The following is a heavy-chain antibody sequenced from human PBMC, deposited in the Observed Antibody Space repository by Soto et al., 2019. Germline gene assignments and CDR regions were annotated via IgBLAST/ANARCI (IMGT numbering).Heavy chain of an antibody. CDR1: GGSISSYY. CDR3: ARVSLELPRYYYYYMDV. D-gene: IGHD1-7*01. Sequence: SETLSLTCTVSGGSISSYYWSWIRQPPGKGLEWIGYIYYSGSTNYNPSLKSRVTISVDTSKNQFSLKLSSVTAADTAVYYCARVSLELPRYYYYYMDVWGKGTTVTVSS. CDR2: IYYSGST. V-gene: IGHV4-59*01. J-gene: IGHJ6*03.